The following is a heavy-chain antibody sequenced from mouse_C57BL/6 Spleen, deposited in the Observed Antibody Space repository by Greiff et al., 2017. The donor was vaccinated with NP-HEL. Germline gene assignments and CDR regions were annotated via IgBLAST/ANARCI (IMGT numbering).Heavy chain of an antibody. Sequence: VQLQQSGAELVRPGASVTLSCKASGYTFTDYEMHWVKQTPVHGLEWIGAIDPETGGTAYNQKFKGKAILTADKSSSTAYMELRSLTSEDSAVYYCTRSPFITTVVDPDYWGQGTTLTVSS. J-gene: IGHJ2*01. CDR2: IDPETGGT. CDR1: GYTFTDYE. V-gene: IGHV1-15*01. D-gene: IGHD1-1*01. CDR3: TRSPFITTVVDPDY.